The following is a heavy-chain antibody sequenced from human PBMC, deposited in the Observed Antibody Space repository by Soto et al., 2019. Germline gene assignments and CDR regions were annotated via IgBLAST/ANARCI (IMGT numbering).Heavy chain of an antibody. Sequence: GESLKISCKGSGYSFTSYWIGWVRQIPGKCLEWMGIIYPGDSDTRYRPSFQGQVTISADKSISTAYLQWSSLKASDTGMYYCARCTRYCSGGSCYSDAFDIWGQGKMVTVSS. J-gene: IGHJ3*02. V-gene: IGHV5-51*01. D-gene: IGHD2-15*01. CDR1: GYSFTSYW. CDR3: ARCTRYCSGGSCYSDAFDI. CDR2: IYPGDSDT.